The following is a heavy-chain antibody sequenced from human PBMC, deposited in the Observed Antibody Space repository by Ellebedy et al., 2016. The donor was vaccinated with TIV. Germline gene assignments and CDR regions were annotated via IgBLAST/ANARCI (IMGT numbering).Heavy chain of an antibody. CDR1: GFDFSNYH. V-gene: IGHV3-74*03. CDR3: TKYYNDYDLLAVDVRDC. CDR2: INSDGSTT. D-gene: IGHD5-12*01. J-gene: IGHJ4*02. Sequence: PGGSLRLSCAASGFDFSNYHMDWVRQLPGKGLVWVARINSDGSTTKYADSVKGLFTVSRDNARSTIYLQMNSLRVEDTALYYCTKYYNDYDLLAVDVRDCWGQGTLVTVSA.